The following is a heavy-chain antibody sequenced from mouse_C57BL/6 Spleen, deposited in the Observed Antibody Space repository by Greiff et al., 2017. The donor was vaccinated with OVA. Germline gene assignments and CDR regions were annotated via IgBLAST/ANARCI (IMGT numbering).Heavy chain of an antibody. CDR2: IAPEDGET. CDR1: GFNIKDYY. V-gene: IGHV14-2*01. D-gene: IGHD4-1*02. J-gene: IGHJ1*03. CDR3: APTGRGYFDV. Sequence: EVQLQQSGAELVKPGASVKLSCTASGFNIKDYYMHWVKQRTEQGLEWIGRIAPEDGETKYAPKFPGKAPITADTSSHTSYLQLSSLTSEDTAVYYCAPTGRGYFDVWGTGTTVTVSS.